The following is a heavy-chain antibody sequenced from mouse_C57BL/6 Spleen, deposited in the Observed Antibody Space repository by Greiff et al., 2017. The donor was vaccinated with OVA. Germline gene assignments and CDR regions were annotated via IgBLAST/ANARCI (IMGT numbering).Heavy chain of an antibody. Sequence: QVQLQQPGAELVMPGASVKLSCKASGYTFTSYWMHWVKQRPGQGLEWIGELDPSDRYTNYNQKFKGKSTLTVDKSSSTAYMQLSSLTSEDSAVYYCARQYYDGSSCDYWGQGTTLTVSS. CDR3: ARQYYDGSSCDY. V-gene: IGHV1-69*01. J-gene: IGHJ2*01. CDR2: LDPSDRYT. D-gene: IGHD1-1*01. CDR1: GYTFTSYW.